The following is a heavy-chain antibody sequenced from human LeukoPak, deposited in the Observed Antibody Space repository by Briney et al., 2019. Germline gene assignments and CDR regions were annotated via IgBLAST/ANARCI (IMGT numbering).Heavy chain of an antibody. Sequence: ASVKVSCKASGYTFTGYYMHWVRQAPGQGLEWMGWINPNSGGTNYAQKFQGRVTMTRDTSISTAYMELSRLRSDDTAVYYCARTSGYSSSWYDWFDPWGQGTLVTVSS. CDR2: INPNSGGT. D-gene: IGHD6-13*01. J-gene: IGHJ5*02. CDR1: GYTFTGYY. CDR3: ARTSGYSSSWYDWFDP. V-gene: IGHV1-2*02.